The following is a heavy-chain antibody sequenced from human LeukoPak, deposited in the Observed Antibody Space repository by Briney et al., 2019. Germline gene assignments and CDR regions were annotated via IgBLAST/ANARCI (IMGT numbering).Heavy chain of an antibody. V-gene: IGHV4-4*02. Sequence: SETLSLTCAVSGGSILTTDWWSWVRQTPGKGLEWIGEVHLSGASNYNPSLKSRVSMSIGKSKNQLSLKLTSVTAADTAMYYCARESGAFSPFGFWGQGTLVTVSS. D-gene: IGHD1-26*01. CDR2: VHLSGAS. J-gene: IGHJ4*02. CDR3: ARESGAFSPFGF. CDR1: GGSILTTDW.